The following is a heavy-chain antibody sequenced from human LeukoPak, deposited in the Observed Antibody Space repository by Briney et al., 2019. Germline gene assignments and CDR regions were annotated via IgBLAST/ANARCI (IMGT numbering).Heavy chain of an antibody. J-gene: IGHJ4*02. D-gene: IGHD6-13*01. CDR2: INHSGST. Sequence: SETLSLTCAVYGGSLSGYYWSWIRQPPGKGLEWIGEINHSGSTNYNPSLRSRVTISVDTSKNQFSLKLSSVTAADTAVYYCARHLSNSSSWYCFDYWGQGTLVTVSS. V-gene: IGHV4-34*01. CDR3: ARHLSNSSSWYCFDY. CDR1: GGSLSGYY.